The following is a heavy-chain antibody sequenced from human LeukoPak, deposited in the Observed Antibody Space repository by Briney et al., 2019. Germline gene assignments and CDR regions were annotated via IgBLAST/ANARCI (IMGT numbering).Heavy chain of an antibody. V-gene: IGHV1-2*02. CDR1: GYTFTGYY. J-gene: IGHJ4*02. Sequence: ASVKVSCKASGYTFTGYYMHWVRQAPGQALEWMGWINPNSGGTNYAQKFQGRVTMTRDTSISTAYMELSRLRSDDTAVYYCARDPVTGTTNFDYWGQGTLVTVSS. CDR3: ARDPVTGTTNFDY. CDR2: INPNSGGT. D-gene: IGHD1-20*01.